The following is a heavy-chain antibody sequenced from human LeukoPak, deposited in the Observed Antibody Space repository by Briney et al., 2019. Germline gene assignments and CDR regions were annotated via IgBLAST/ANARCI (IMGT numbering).Heavy chain of an antibody. CDR1: GGTFSSYA. V-gene: IGHV1-69*04. CDR2: IIPILGIA. CDR3: ARDETGISPY. Sequence: SVKVSCKASGGTFSSYAISWVRQAPGQGLEWMGRIIPILGIANYAQKFQGRGTITADKSTSTAYMELSSLRSEDTAVYYYARDETGISPYWGQGTLVTVSS. J-gene: IGHJ4*02. D-gene: IGHD1-14*01.